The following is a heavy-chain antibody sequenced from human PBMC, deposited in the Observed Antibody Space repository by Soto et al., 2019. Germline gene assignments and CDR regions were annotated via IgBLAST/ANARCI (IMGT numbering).Heavy chain of an antibody. CDR3: ARGMTTVTEYYYYGMDV. Sequence: ASVKVSCKASGYTFTSYGISWVRQAPGQGLEWMGRISAYNGNTNYAQKLQGRVTMTTDTSTSTAYKELRSLRSDDTAVYYCARGMTTVTEYYYYGMDVWGQGTTVTVSS. CDR2: ISAYNGNT. D-gene: IGHD4-17*01. CDR1: GYTFTSYG. V-gene: IGHV1-18*01. J-gene: IGHJ6*02.